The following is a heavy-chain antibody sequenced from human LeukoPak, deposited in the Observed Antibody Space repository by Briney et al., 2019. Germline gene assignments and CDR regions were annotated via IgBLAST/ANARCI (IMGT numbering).Heavy chain of an antibody. D-gene: IGHD3-3*01. CDR3: ARNDFWSGSNWFDP. Sequence: SETLSLTCTVSGGSISSYYWSWIRQPAGKGLEWIGRIYTSGSTNYNPSLKSRVTMSVDMSKNQFSLKLSSVTAADTAVYYCARNDFWSGSNWFDPWGQGTLVTVSS. CDR1: GGSISSYY. V-gene: IGHV4-4*07. J-gene: IGHJ5*02. CDR2: IYTSGST.